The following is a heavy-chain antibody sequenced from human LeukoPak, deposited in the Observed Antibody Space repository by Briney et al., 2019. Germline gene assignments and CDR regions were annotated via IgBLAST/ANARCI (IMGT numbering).Heavy chain of an antibody. CDR1: GGSISSYY. V-gene: IGHV4-59*01. Sequence: SETLSFTCTVSGGSISSYYWSWIRQPPGKGLEWIGYISYSGSTNFNPSLKSRVTISVDTSKNQFSLKLSSVTAADTAVYYCAREGTAGTNLNWFDPWGQGTLVTVSS. CDR2: ISYSGST. CDR3: AREGTAGTNLNWFDP. J-gene: IGHJ5*02. D-gene: IGHD1-1*01.